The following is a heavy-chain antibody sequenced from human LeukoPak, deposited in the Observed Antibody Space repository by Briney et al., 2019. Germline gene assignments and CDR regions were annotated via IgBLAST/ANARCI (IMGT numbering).Heavy chain of an antibody. V-gene: IGHV4-4*07. CDR1: GGSLSSYY. J-gene: IGHJ5*02. CDR3: ARVVDSGLVTNWFDP. D-gene: IGHD6-19*01. Sequence: SETLSLTCTVSGGSLSSYYWSWIRQPAGTGLEWIGRIYTSGSTNYNPSLKSRVTMSVDTSKNQFSLKLSSVTAADTAVYYCARVVDSGLVTNWFDPWGQGTLVTVSS. CDR2: IYTSGST.